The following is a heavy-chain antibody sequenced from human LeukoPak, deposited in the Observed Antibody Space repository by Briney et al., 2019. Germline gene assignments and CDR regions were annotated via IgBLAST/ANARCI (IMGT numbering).Heavy chain of an antibody. V-gene: IGHV3-64*02. Sequence: GGSLRLSCSASGFIFRTYAMHWVRQAPGKGMEYVSAISSNGRSTYYADSVQGRFTISRDDSKSTLYLQMDSLRPEVMAVYYCARRFGEYVNYMDVWGKGTTVTVSS. J-gene: IGHJ6*03. CDR3: ARRFGEYVNYMDV. CDR1: GFIFRTYA. CDR2: ISSNGRST. D-gene: IGHD3-10*01.